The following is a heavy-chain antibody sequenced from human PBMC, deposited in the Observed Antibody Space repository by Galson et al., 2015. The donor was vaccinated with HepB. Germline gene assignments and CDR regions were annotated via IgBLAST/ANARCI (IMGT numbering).Heavy chain of an antibody. J-gene: IGHJ4*02. Sequence: ETLSLTCTVSGDSISSSSYYWGWIRQSPGKGLEQIGNIYYSGGAYYNPSLKSRATMSVDTSKNQFSLKLSPVTAADTAIYYCAAVMPGTVAYWGQGTLVTVSS. D-gene: IGHD6-13*01. CDR3: AAVMPGTVAY. CDR2: IYYSGGA. V-gene: IGHV4-39*01. CDR1: GDSISSSSYY.